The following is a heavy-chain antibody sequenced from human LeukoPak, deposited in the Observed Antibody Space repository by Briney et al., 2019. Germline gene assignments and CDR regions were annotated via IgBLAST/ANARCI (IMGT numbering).Heavy chain of an antibody. CDR2: IYTSGST. J-gene: IGHJ6*03. Sequence: PSQTLSLTCTVSGGSISSGSYYWSWIRQPAGKGLEWIGRIYTSGSTNYNPSLKSRVTISVDTSKNQFSLKLSSVTAADTAMYYCARERVRVWYMDVWGKGTTVTVSS. CDR3: ARERVRVWYMDV. V-gene: IGHV4-61*02. CDR1: GGSISSGSYY. D-gene: IGHD3-10*01.